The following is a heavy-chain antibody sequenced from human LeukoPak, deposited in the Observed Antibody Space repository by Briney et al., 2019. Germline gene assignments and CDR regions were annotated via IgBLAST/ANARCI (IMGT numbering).Heavy chain of an antibody. CDR2: IKQDGSEK. V-gene: IGHV3-7*01. CDR3: ARESYDSRPSFDY. Sequence: PGGSLRLSCAASGFTFSSYWMSWVRQAPGKGLEWVANIKQDGSEKYYVDSVKGRFTISRDNAKNSLYLQMNSLRAEDTAVYYCARESYDSRPSFDYWGQGTLVTVSS. D-gene: IGHD3-22*01. CDR1: GFTFSSYW. J-gene: IGHJ4*02.